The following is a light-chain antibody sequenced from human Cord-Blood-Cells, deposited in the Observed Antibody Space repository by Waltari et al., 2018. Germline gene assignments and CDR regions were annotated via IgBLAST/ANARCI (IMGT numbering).Light chain of an antibody. V-gene: IGLV2-8*01. CDR3: SSYAGSNKGV. J-gene: IGLJ2*01. CDR1: SSDVGGYNY. CDR2: EFS. Sequence: QSALTQPPSASGSPGQSVTISCTGTSSDVGGYNYVSWYQQHPGKAPKLMIYEFSTRPSGVPVRFSGSKSGNTASLTVSGLQAEDEADYYCSSYAGSNKGVFGGGTKLTVL.